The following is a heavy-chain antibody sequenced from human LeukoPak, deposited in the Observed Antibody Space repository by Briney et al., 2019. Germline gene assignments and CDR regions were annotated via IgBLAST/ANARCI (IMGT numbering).Heavy chain of an antibody. D-gene: IGHD5-12*01. J-gene: IGHJ4*02. CDR3: AKGPRRSGYDSYYFDY. CDR1: GFTFSSYG. Sequence: PGGSLRLSCAASGFTFSSYGMHWVRQAPGKGLEWVAFIRYDGSNKYYADSVKGRFTISRDNSKNTLYLQMNSLRAEDTAVHYCAKGPRRSGYDSYYFDYWGQGTLVTVSS. CDR2: IRYDGSNK. V-gene: IGHV3-30*02.